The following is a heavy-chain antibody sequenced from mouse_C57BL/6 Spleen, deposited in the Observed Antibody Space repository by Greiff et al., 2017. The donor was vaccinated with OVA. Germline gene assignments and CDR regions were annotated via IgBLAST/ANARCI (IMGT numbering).Heavy chain of an antibody. CDR3: ARGGGTWDFDV. CDR2: IWAGGST. D-gene: IGHD3-3*01. V-gene: IGHV2-9*02. J-gene: IGHJ1*01. CDR1: GFSLTSYG. Sequence: QVQLKESGPGLVAPSQSLSITCTVSGFSLTSYGVHWVRQPPGKGLEWLGVIWAGGSTNYNSALMSRLSISKDNSKSQVFLKMNSLQTDDTAMYYCARGGGTWDFDVWGAGTTVTVSS.